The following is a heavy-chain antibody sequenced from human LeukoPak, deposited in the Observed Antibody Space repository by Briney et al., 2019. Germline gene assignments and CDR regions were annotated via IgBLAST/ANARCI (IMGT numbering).Heavy chain of an antibody. CDR2: IYSGGST. CDR3: ARDLPSYDYVCASYRHDAFDI. CDR1: GFTVSSNY. J-gene: IGHJ3*02. D-gene: IGHD3-16*02. Sequence: GGSLRLSCAASGFTVSSNYMSWVRQALGKGLEWVSVIYSGGSTYYADSVKGRFTISRDNSKNTLYLQMNSLRAEDTAVYYCARDLPSYDYVCASYRHDAFDIWGQGTMVTVSS. V-gene: IGHV3-53*01.